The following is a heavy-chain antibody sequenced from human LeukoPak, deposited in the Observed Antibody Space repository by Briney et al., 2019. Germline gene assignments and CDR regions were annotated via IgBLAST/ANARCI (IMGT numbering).Heavy chain of an antibody. Sequence: GGSLRLSCAASGFTFSSYWMHWVRRAPGKGLVWVSRINSDGSSTSYADSVKGRFTISRDNAKNTLYLQMNSLRAEDTAVYYCARDSGLSSSWYKGSYYYYYGMDVWGQGTTVTVSS. J-gene: IGHJ6*02. V-gene: IGHV3-74*01. CDR3: ARDSGLSSSWYKGSYYYYYGMDV. CDR1: GFTFSSYW. CDR2: INSDGSST. D-gene: IGHD6-13*01.